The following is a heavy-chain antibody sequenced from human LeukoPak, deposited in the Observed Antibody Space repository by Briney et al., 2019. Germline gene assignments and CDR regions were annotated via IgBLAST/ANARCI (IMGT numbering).Heavy chain of an antibody. D-gene: IGHD2-21*02. CDR1: GGSFSGYY. Sequence: PSETLSLTCAVYGGSFSGYYWSWIRQPPGKGLEWIGEINHSGSTNYNPSLKSRVTISVDTSKNQFSLKLSSVTAADTAVYYCARVYCGGDCYSRGDYWGQGTPVTVSS. CDR3: ARVYCGGDCYSRGDY. CDR2: INHSGST. J-gene: IGHJ4*02. V-gene: IGHV4-34*01.